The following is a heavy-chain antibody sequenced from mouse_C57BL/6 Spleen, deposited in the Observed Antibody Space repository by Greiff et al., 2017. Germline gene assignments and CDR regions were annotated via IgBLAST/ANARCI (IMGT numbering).Heavy chain of an antibody. J-gene: IGHJ1*03. V-gene: IGHV1-53*01. CDR3: ARDGSSYRYCDV. CDR2: INPSNGGT. Sequence: PGQGLEWIGNINPSNGGTNYNEKFKSKATLTVDKSSSTAYMQLSSLTSEDSAVSYCARDGSSYRYCDVWGTGTTVTVSS. D-gene: IGHD1-1*01.